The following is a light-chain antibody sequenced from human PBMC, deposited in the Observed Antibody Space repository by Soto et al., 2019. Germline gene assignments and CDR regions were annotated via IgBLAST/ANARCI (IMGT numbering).Light chain of an antibody. J-gene: IGKJ1*01. CDR3: QQYNNWWT. CDR2: GAS. V-gene: IGKV3-15*01. Sequence: EIVMTQSPATLSVTRRERATLSCRASQSVSSNLAWYQQKPGQAPRLLIYGASTRATGIPARFSGSGSGTEFTLTISSLQSEDFAVYYCQQYNNWWTFGQGTKVEIK. CDR1: QSVSSN.